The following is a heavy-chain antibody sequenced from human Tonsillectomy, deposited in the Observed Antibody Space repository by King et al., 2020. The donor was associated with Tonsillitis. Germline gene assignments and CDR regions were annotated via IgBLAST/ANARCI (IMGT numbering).Heavy chain of an antibody. CDR3: ARGGPNFFARTLFDY. CDR2: ILYDGSNK. Sequence: VQLVESGGGVVQPGRSLRLSCAASGFTFSSYAMHWVRQAPGKGLEWLAVILYDGSNKYYADSVKGRFTISRDNSKDTLHLQMNSLRAEDTAVYYCARGGPNFFARTLFDYWGQGTLVTVSS. CDR1: GFTFSSYA. J-gene: IGHJ4*02. D-gene: IGHD2/OR15-2a*01. V-gene: IGHV3-30*04.